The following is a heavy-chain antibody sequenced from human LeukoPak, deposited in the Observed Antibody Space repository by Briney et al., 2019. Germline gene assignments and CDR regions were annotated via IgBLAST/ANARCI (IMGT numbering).Heavy chain of an antibody. CDR3: AGAMSSPPHDSFDI. V-gene: IGHV3-23*01. Sequence: GGSLRLSCAASGFTFSSYAMSWVRQAPGKGLEWVSAISGSGGSTYYADSVKGRFTISRDDRKNTLYLQVNSLRAEDTAVYYCAGAMSSPPHDSFDIWGQGTVVTVSS. D-gene: IGHD6-6*01. J-gene: IGHJ3*02. CDR1: GFTFSSYA. CDR2: ISGSGGST.